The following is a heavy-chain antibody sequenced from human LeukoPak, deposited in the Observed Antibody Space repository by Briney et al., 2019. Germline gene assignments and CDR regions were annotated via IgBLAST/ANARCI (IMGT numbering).Heavy chain of an antibody. CDR3: ARFGRSGWTVDY. V-gene: IGHV3-48*04. CDR1: GFDFSTYS. CDR2: ISSSSSNI. Sequence: GGSLRLSCAASGFDFSTYSIDWVRQAPGKGLEWVSYISSSSSNIYHADSVKGRFTISRDNAKNSLHLQMNSLRAEDTAVYYCARFGRSGWTVDYWGQGTLVTVSS. D-gene: IGHD6-19*01. J-gene: IGHJ4*02.